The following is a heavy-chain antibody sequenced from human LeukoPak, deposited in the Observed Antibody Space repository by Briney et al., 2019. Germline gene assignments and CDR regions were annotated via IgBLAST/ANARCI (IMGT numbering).Heavy chain of an antibody. CDR1: GGSISSYS. CDR2: IYTSGSN. V-gene: IGHV4-4*07. CDR3: ARDSRYCSSTNCFNWFDP. J-gene: IGHJ5*02. Sequence: SETLSLTCRVAGGSISSYSWSWVRQPAGKGLGWIGRIYTSGSNTYYTSLKSRVTMSVDTSKNQFSLKLSSVTAADTAVYYCARDSRYCSSTNCFNWFDPWGQGTLVTVSS. D-gene: IGHD2-2*01.